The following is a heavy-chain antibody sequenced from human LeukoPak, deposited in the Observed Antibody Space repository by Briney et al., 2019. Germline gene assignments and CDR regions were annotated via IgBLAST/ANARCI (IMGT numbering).Heavy chain of an antibody. D-gene: IGHD3-10*01. CDR2: INPNSGGT. V-gene: IGHV1-2*02. CDR3: AREMTYYYGSGVDY. J-gene: IGHJ4*02. Sequence: ASVKVSCKASGYTFTGYYMHWVRQAPGQGLAWMGWINPNSGGTNYAQKFQGRVTMTRDTSISTAYMELSRLRSDDTAVYYCAREMTYYYGSGVDYWGQGTLVTVSS. CDR1: GYTFTGYY.